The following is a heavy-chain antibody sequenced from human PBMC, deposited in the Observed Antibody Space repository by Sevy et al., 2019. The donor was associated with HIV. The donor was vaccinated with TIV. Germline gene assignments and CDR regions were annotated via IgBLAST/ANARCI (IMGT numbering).Heavy chain of an antibody. D-gene: IGHD3-16*01. Sequence: GGSLRLSCAASGFTFSDYYMSWIRQAPGKGLEWVSYISSSGSTIYYADSVKGRFTISRDNATNSLYLQMNSLRAEDTAVYYCAREDYVWGNNTFDYWGQGTLVTVSS. V-gene: IGHV3-11*01. CDR2: ISSSGSTI. CDR3: AREDYVWGNNTFDY. J-gene: IGHJ4*02. CDR1: GFTFSDYY.